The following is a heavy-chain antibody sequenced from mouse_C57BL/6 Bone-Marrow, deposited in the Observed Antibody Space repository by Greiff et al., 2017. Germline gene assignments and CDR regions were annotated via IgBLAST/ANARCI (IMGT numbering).Heavy chain of an antibody. CDR2: INPNNGGT. J-gene: IGHJ1*03. V-gene: IGHV1-26*01. CDR3: ARGWDGYFDV. D-gene: IGHD4-1*01. Sequence: EVQLQQSGPELVKPGASVKISCKASGYTFTDYYMNWVKQSHGKSLEWIGDINPNNGGTSYNQKFKGKATLPVDKSSSTAYMELRSLTSEDSAVYYCARGWDGYFDVWGTGTTVTVSS. CDR1: GYTFTDYY.